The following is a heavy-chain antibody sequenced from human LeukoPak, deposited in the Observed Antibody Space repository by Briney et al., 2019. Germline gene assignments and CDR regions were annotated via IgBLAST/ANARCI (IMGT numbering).Heavy chain of an antibody. D-gene: IGHD1-14*01. CDR2: ISSSGSAI. CDR3: ARGNRGFDY. Sequence: GGSLRLSCAASGFTFSSYEMNWVRQAPGKGLEWVSYISSSGSAIYYAHSVKGRFTISRGNAKNSLHLQMNSLRAEDTAIYYCARGNRGFDYWGQGTMVTVSS. CDR1: GFTFSSYE. V-gene: IGHV3-48*03. J-gene: IGHJ4*02.